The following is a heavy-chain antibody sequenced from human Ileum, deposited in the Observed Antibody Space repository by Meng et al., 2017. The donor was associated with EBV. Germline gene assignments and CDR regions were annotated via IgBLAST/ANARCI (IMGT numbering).Heavy chain of an antibody. Sequence: QVQLQQWGDGLFKASVTLFLACACYCRSCSGYYWSWIRQPPGKVLEWIGEINHRGGAFYNPSLKSRVTMSIDTSKNQFSLKLNSVTAADTAVYYCASHPGGNSQYYSSGDDYWGQGALVTVSS. J-gene: IGHJ4*02. CDR3: ASHPGGNSQYYSSGDDY. CDR2: INHRGGA. CDR1: CRSCSGYY. V-gene: IGHV4-34*01. D-gene: IGHD3-22*01.